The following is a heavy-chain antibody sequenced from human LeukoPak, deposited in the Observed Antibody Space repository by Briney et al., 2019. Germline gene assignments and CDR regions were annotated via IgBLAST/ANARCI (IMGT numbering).Heavy chain of an antibody. V-gene: IGHV3-21*01. CDR1: GFIFSTYS. CDR3: ARVTGGVYSHFDY. D-gene: IGHD2-8*02. Sequence: GGSLRLSCAASGFIFSTYSMNWVRQAPGRGLEWVSSISSSRSFIYYADSVQGRFTISRDNAKNSLYLQMNSLRAEDTAVYYCARVTGGVYSHFDYWGQGTLVTVSS. J-gene: IGHJ4*02. CDR2: ISSSRSFI.